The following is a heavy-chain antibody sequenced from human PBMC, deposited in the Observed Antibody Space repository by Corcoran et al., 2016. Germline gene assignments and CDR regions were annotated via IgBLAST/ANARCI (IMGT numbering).Heavy chain of an antibody. D-gene: IGHD6-19*01. CDR1: GFTVSSNY. Sequence: EVQLVESGGGLIQPGGSLRLSCAASGFTVSSNYMSWVRQAPGKGLEWVSVIYSGGGTYYADSVKGRFTISRDNSKNTLYLQMNSLRAEDTAVYYCAREETAVAGAFDYWGQGTLVTVSS. J-gene: IGHJ4*02. CDR3: AREETAVAGAFDY. CDR2: IYSGGGT. V-gene: IGHV3-53*01.